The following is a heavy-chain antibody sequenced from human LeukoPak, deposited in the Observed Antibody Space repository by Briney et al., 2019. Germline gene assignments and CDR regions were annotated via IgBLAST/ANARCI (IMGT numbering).Heavy chain of an antibody. CDR2: IYHSGST. D-gene: IGHD6-13*01. CDR3: ARDRVWGWIEQQLLSDAFDI. CDR1: GGSISSSSYY. V-gene: IGHV4-39*07. Sequence: SETLSLTCTVSGGSISSSSYYWGWIRQPPGKGLEWIGEIYHSGSTNYNPSLKSRVTISVDKSKNQFSLKLSSVTAADTAVYYCARDRVWGWIEQQLLSDAFDIWGQGTMVTVSS. J-gene: IGHJ3*02.